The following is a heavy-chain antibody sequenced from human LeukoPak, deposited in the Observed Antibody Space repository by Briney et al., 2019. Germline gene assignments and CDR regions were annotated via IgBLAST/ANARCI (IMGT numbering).Heavy chain of an antibody. CDR2: ISSSSSYI. V-gene: IGHV3-21*01. Sequence: GGSLRLSCAASGLTFSTYTMNWVRQAPGKGLEWVSSISSSSSYIYYADSVKGRFTISRDNAKNSLYLQVNSLRAEDTAVYFCVRTSYENCFDYWGQGTLVTVSS. J-gene: IGHJ4*02. CDR3: VRTSYENCFDY. D-gene: IGHD3-22*01. CDR1: GLTFSTYT.